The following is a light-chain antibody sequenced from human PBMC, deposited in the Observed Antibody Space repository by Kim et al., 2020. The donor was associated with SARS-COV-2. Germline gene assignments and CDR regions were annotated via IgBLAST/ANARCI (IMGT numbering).Light chain of an antibody. Sequence: GQTVRITCQGDSHRSYYASWYQQKPGQAPVLVIYGKNNRPSGIPDRFSGSSSGNTASLTITGAQAEDEADYYCNSRDSSGNHLNWVFGGGTQLTVL. CDR3: NSRDSSGNHLNWV. V-gene: IGLV3-19*01. J-gene: IGLJ3*02. CDR2: GKN. CDR1: SHRSYY.